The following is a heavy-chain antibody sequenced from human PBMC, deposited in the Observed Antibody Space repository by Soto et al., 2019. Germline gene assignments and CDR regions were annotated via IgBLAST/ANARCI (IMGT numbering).Heavy chain of an antibody. Sequence: PGGSLRLSCAASGFTFSGFSMNWVRQAPGKGLEWVSSVTSSPSSMFYADSVKGRFTISRDDAKDSLFLQMNSLRADDTAVYYCAREADFASSDYVLDYWGLGTLVTVSS. CDR3: AREADFASSDYVLDY. V-gene: IGHV3-21*01. D-gene: IGHD3-22*01. CDR1: GFTFSGFS. J-gene: IGHJ4*02. CDR2: VTSSPSSM.